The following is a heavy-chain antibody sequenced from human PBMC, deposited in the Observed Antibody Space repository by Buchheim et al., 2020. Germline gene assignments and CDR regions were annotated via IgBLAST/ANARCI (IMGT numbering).Heavy chain of an antibody. Sequence: QVQLVESGGGVVQPGRSLRLSCAASGFTFSSYGIHWVRQAPGKGLEGVAAIWYDGSNKYYADSVKGRFTISRANSKNMLYLQMNSLRAEDTAMYYCARDSYYYGSGSRNWFDPWGQGTL. CDR3: ARDSYYYGSGSRNWFDP. CDR1: GFTFSSYG. D-gene: IGHD3-10*01. V-gene: IGHV3-33*01. CDR2: IWYDGSNK. J-gene: IGHJ5*02.